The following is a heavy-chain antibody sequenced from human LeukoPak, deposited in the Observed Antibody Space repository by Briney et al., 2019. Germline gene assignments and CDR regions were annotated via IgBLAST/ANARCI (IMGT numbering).Heavy chain of an antibody. Sequence: GGSLRLSCVASGFTFSSYWMSWVRQAPGKGLEWVANIKQDGSEKYYVDSVKGRFTTSRDNAKNSLYVQMNSLRAEDTAVYYCARVGRDGYTSDYWGQGTLVTVSS. CDR3: ARVGRDGYTSDY. D-gene: IGHD5-12*01. CDR2: IKQDGSEK. J-gene: IGHJ4*02. V-gene: IGHV3-7*01. CDR1: GFTFSSYW.